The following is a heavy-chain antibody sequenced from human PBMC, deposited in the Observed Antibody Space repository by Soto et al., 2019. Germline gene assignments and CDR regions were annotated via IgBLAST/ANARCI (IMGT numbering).Heavy chain of an antibody. CDR3: AKAGIGYSSGWYRYYYMDV. CDR2: ISGSGGST. D-gene: IGHD6-19*01. V-gene: IGHV3-23*01. CDR1: GFTFSSYA. Sequence: GSLRLSCAASGFTFSSYAMSWVRQAPGKGLEWVSAISGSGGSTYYADSVKGRFTISRDNSKNTLYLQMNSLRAEDTAVYYCAKAGIGYSSGWYRYYYMDVWGKGTTVTVSS. J-gene: IGHJ6*03.